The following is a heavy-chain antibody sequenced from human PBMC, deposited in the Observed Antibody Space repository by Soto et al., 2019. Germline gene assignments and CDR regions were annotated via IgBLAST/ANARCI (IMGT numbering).Heavy chain of an antibody. J-gene: IGHJ5*02. V-gene: IGHV3-33*01. CDR3: VRGSSGSNGVRDDFGWFGP. Sequence: QVQLVESGGGVVQPGRSLRLSCTASGFTFSTFALHWVRQGPGKGMEWVAIIWPDGNDKYYADSVKGRFTISIDNSKNTLSLQMTILRAEDTAVYYGVRGSSGSNGVRDDFGWFGPWGQGTLVTVSS. CDR1: GFTFSTFA. CDR2: IWPDGNDK. D-gene: IGHD2-8*01.